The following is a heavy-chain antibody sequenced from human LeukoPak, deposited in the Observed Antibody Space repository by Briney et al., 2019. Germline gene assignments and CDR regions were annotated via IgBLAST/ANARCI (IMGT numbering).Heavy chain of an antibody. J-gene: IGHJ4*02. CDR3: ARQGYCSSTSCYYFDY. CDR2: IYPGDSDT. V-gene: IGHV5-51*01. Sequence: GESLKISCKGSGYSFTSYWIGWVRQMPGKGLEGMGIIYPGDSDTRYSPSFQGQVTISADKPISTAYLQWSSLKASDTAMYYCARQGYCSSTSCYYFDYWGQGTLVTVSS. D-gene: IGHD2-2*01. CDR1: GYSFTSYW.